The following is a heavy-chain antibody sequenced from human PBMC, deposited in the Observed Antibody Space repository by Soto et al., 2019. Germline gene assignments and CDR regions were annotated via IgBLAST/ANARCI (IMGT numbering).Heavy chain of an antibody. CDR2: IYTSGST. CDR3: ARSIAAAGPGVFDY. J-gene: IGHJ4*02. CDR1: GDSINGYY. V-gene: IGHV4-4*07. D-gene: IGHD6-13*01. Sequence: PSETLSLTCTVSGDSINGYYWTWIRQPAGKGLEWIGRIYTSGSTYYNPSLKSRVTISVDTSKNQFSLKLSSVTAADTAVYYCARSIAAAGPGVFDYWGQGTLVTVSS.